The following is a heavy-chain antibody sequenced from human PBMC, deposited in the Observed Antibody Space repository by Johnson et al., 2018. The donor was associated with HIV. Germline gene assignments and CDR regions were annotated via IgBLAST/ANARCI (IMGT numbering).Heavy chain of an antibody. D-gene: IGHD6-19*01. CDR1: GFTFSSYE. CDR2: ISSSGITTGTTM. V-gene: IGHV3-48*03. CDR3: ARGGIAVAGRFYDACDL. Sequence: VQLVESGGGLVQPGGSLRLSCVASGFTFSSYEMNWVRQAPGKGLEWISYISSSGITTGTTMYYATSLRGRFSISRDNTKNSVYLQMSSLSADDTARYYCARGGIAVAGRFYDACDLWGQGTMVTVSS. J-gene: IGHJ3*01.